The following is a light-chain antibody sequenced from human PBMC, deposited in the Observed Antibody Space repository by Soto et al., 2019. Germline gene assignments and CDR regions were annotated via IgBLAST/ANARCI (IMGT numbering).Light chain of an antibody. Sequence: EIVMTQSPATLSVSPGERATLSCRASQSVSSNLAWYQQKPGQAPRLLIYGASTRATGIPARFSGSGSGKECTLTISSLQSEDFAVYYCQQYNNWPFTFGPGTKVDIK. CDR3: QQYNNWPFT. CDR1: QSVSSN. CDR2: GAS. J-gene: IGKJ3*01. V-gene: IGKV3-15*01.